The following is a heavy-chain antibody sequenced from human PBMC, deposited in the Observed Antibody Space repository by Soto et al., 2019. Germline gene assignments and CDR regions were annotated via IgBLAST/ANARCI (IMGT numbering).Heavy chain of an antibody. J-gene: IGHJ4*02. CDR3: ARRTVVRGVLGY. V-gene: IGHV1-8*02. D-gene: IGHD3-10*01. Sequence: ASVKVSCKASGYTFTSYYMHWVRQATGQGLEWMGWMSPNSGNTGYAQKFQGRVTMTRNTSISTAYMEPSSLTSEDTAVYYCARRTVVRGVLGYWGQGTVVTVSS. CDR1: GYTFTSYY. CDR2: MSPNSGNT.